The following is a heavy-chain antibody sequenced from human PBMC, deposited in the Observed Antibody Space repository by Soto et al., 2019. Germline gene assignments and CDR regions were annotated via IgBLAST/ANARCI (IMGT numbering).Heavy chain of an antibody. CDR2: ISSSSSYI. CDR3: AREGVIAAAGTGYIY. Sequence: EVQLVESGGGLVKPGGSLRLSCAASGFTFSSYSMNWVRQAPGKGLEWVSSISSSSSYIYYADSVKGRFTISRDNAKNSLSLQMNSLRADNTAVYYCAREGVIAAAGTGYIYCGQGTLVTVSS. D-gene: IGHD6-13*01. CDR1: GFTFSSYS. J-gene: IGHJ4*02. V-gene: IGHV3-21*01.